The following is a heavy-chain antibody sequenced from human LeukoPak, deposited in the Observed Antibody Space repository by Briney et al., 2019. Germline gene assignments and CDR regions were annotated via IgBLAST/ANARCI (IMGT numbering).Heavy chain of an antibody. CDR3: AKDLAYSYGYYYYGMDV. D-gene: IGHD5-18*01. CDR1: GFTFSSYG. CDR2: ISYDGSNK. J-gene: IGHJ6*02. Sequence: GGSLRLSCAASGFTFSSYGMHWVRQAPGKGLEWVAVISYDGSNKYYADSVKGRFTISRVNSKNTLYLQMNSLRAEDTAVYYCAKDLAYSYGYYYYGMDVWGQGTTVTVSS. V-gene: IGHV3-30*18.